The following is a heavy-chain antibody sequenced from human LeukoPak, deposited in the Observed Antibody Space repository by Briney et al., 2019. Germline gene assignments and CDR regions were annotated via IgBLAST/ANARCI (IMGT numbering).Heavy chain of an antibody. D-gene: IGHD6-6*01. CDR3: ARTLSEYSSSSLGY. CDR2: IYYSGST. J-gene: IGHJ4*02. Sequence: SETLSLTCTVSGGSISSYYWSCIPQPPGKGLEWFGYIYYSGSTNYNPSLKSRVTISVDTSKNQFSLKLSSVTAADTAVYYCARTLSEYSSSSLGYWGQGTLVTVSS. V-gene: IGHV4-59*01. CDR1: GGSISSYY.